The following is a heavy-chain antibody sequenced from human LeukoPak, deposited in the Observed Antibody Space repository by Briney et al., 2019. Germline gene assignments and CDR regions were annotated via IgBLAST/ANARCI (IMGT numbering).Heavy chain of an antibody. D-gene: IGHD3-22*01. CDR3: ARGLSEYIDSRGLNWFDL. Sequence: PGGSLRLSCAASGFTFSSYEMNWVRQAPGEGLQWVSYISSSGSTIYYTDSVKGRFTISRDNAKDSLFLRMNSLRAEDTAVYYCARGLSEYIDSRGLNWFDLWARGTVVSVSS. CDR2: ISSSGSTI. CDR1: GFTFSSYE. V-gene: IGHV3-48*03. J-gene: IGHJ5*02.